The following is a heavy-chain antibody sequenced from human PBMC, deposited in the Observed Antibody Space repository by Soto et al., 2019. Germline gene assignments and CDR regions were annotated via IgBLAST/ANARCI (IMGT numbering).Heavy chain of an antibody. CDR1: GFTFSSYA. Sequence: GGSLRLSCAASGFTFSSYAMHWVRQAPGKGLEWVAVISYDGSNKYYADSVKGRFTISRDNSKNTLYLQMNSLRAEDTAVYYCARDRAYDFWSGHYYYYGMDVWGQGTTVTVSS. V-gene: IGHV3-30-3*01. J-gene: IGHJ6*02. CDR2: ISYDGSNK. CDR3: ARDRAYDFWSGHYYYYGMDV. D-gene: IGHD3-3*01.